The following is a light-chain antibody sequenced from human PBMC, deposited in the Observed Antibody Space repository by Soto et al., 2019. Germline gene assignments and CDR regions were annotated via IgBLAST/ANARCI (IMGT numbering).Light chain of an antibody. Sequence: DIVMTQSPDSLGVSLGERATIHCKSSQSVLYSAKNKNFLTWYQQKPGQPPKXXIYLASTRESGVPDRFTGSGSGTDLTLSISSLQAEDVAVYYCQQHYITPITFGQGTRLEIK. CDR2: LAS. J-gene: IGKJ5*01. V-gene: IGKV4-1*01. CDR3: QQHYITPIT. CDR1: QSVLYSAKNKNF.